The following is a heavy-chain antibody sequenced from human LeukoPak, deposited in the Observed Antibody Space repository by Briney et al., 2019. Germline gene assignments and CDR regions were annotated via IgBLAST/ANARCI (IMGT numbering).Heavy chain of an antibody. Sequence: PGGSLRLSCAASGFTFSSYSINWVRQAPGKGLEWVSSISSSSSYIYYADSVKGRFTISRDNAKNSLYLQMNSLRAEDTAVYYCARDDSYGDYPGFDYWGQGTLVTVSS. CDR1: GFTFSSYS. CDR3: ARDDSYGDYPGFDY. J-gene: IGHJ4*02. CDR2: ISSSSSYI. D-gene: IGHD4-17*01. V-gene: IGHV3-21*01.